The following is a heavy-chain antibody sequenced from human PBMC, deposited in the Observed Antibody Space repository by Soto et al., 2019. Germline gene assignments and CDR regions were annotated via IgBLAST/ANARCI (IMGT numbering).Heavy chain of an antibody. CDR3: ARVRGGSYSRLDY. CDR1: GGSFSGYY. Sequence: SETLSLTCAVYGGSFSGYYWSWIRQPPGKGLEWIGEINHSGSTNYNPSLKSRVTISVDTSKNQFSLKLSSVTAADTAVYYCARVRGGSYSRLDYWGQGTLVTVSS. D-gene: IGHD1-26*01. CDR2: INHSGST. V-gene: IGHV4-34*01. J-gene: IGHJ4*02.